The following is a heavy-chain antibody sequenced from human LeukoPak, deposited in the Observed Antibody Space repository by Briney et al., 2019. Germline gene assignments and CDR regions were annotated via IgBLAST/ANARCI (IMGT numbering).Heavy chain of an antibody. D-gene: IGHD6-19*01. CDR2: ISGSGGST. CDR1: GFTFSSYA. Sequence: GGSLRLSCVVSGFTFSSYAMSWVRQAPGKGLGWVSTISGSGGSTYYADSVKGRFTISRDNSKNTLYLQMNSLRAEDTAVYYCAKPVAGTGYFDYWGQGTLVTVSS. V-gene: IGHV3-23*01. J-gene: IGHJ4*02. CDR3: AKPVAGTGYFDY.